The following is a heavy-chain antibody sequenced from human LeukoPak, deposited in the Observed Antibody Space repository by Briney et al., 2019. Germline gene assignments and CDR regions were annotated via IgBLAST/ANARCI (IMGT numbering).Heavy chain of an antibody. CDR2: INHSGST. Sequence: GSLRLSCAASGFTFSSYWMSWIRQPPGKGLEWIGEINHSGSTNYNPSLKSRVTISVDTSKNQFSLKLSSVTAADTAVYYCARRIVVVPAAINYGMDVWGQGTTVTVSS. V-gene: IGHV4-34*01. CDR1: GFTFSSYW. J-gene: IGHJ6*02. D-gene: IGHD2-2*01. CDR3: ARRIVVVPAAINYGMDV.